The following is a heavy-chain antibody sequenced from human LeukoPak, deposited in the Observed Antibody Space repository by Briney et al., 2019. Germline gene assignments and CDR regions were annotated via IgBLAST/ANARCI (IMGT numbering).Heavy chain of an antibody. CDR1: GGSFSGYY. CDR3: ARGDDHDYGDLYFDY. CDR2: INHSGST. V-gene: IGHV4-34*01. D-gene: IGHD4-17*01. Sequence: PSETLSLTCAVYGGSFSGYYWSWIRQPPGKGLEWIGEINHSGSTNYNPSLKSRVTISVDTSKNQFSLKLSSVTAADTAVYYCARGDDHDYGDLYFDYWGQGTLVTASS. J-gene: IGHJ4*02.